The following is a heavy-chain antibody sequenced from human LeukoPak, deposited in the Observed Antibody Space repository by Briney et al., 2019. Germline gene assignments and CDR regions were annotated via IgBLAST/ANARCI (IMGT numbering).Heavy chain of an antibody. Sequence: GGSLRLSCAASGFTFSSYWMHWVRQAPGKGLVWVSRINTDGGNTNYADSVKGRFTISRDNSKNALFLQMNSLSAEDTAIYYCAKSGPYCSSTTCNYFDYWGQGTLVTVSS. V-gene: IGHV3-74*01. J-gene: IGHJ4*02. D-gene: IGHD2-2*01. CDR1: GFTFSSYW. CDR3: AKSGPYCSSTTCNYFDY. CDR2: INTDGGNT.